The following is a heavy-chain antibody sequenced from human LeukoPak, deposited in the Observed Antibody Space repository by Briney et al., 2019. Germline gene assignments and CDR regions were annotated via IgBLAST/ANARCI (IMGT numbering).Heavy chain of an antibody. Sequence: KPGGSLRLSCAASGFTFSSYSMNWVPQAPGKGLEGVSSISSSSYIYYADSVKGGFTISRDNAKTSPYQQMNSLRAEDTAAYYCARAHGDPFDYYYMDVWGKGTTVTVSS. V-gene: IGHV3-21*01. J-gene: IGHJ6*03. CDR3: ARAHGDPFDYYYMDV. CDR2: ISSSSYI. D-gene: IGHD4-17*01. CDR1: GFTFSSYS.